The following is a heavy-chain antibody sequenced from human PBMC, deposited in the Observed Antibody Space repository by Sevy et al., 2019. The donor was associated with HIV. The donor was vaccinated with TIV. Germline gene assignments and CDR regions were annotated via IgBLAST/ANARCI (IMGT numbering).Heavy chain of an antibody. V-gene: IGHV3-23*01. CDR1: GLTFSNYV. CDR2: ISGSSGTT. J-gene: IGHJ3*02. D-gene: IGHD6-13*01. Sequence: GGSLRLSCAASGLTFSNYVMSWVRQAPGKGLEWLSVISGSSGTTYAAESVKGRFTISRDNSKNTLYLHMSGLGAEDTAVYYCARNLSPSWAFDIWGQGTRVTVSS. CDR3: ARNLSPSWAFDI.